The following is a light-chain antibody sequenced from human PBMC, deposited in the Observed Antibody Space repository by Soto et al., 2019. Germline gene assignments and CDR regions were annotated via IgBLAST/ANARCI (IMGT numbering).Light chain of an antibody. Sequence: QSALTQPASGSGSPGQSITISCTGTNSDVGGYNYVSWYQQHPGKAPKLMISEVSDRPSGISNRFSGSKSGNTASLTISGLQAEDEDDYYCSSARSGNTVVFGGGTKLTVL. CDR1: NSDVGGYNY. V-gene: IGLV2-14*01. CDR2: EVS. CDR3: SSARSGNTVV. J-gene: IGLJ2*01.